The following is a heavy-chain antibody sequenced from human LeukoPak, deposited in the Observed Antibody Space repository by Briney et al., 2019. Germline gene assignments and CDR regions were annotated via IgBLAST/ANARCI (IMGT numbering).Heavy chain of an antibody. V-gene: IGHV1-18*01. J-gene: IGHJ6*02. CDR3: ARAKSGYSYGYVYYYGMDV. CDR1: GYTFTSYG. CDR2: ISAYNGNT. Sequence: GASVKVSCKASGYTFTSYGISWVRQAPGQGLEWMGWISAYNGNTNYAQKLQGRVTMTTDKSTSTAYMELSSLRSEDTAVYYCARAKSGYSYGYVYYYGMDVWGQGTTVTVSS. D-gene: IGHD5-18*01.